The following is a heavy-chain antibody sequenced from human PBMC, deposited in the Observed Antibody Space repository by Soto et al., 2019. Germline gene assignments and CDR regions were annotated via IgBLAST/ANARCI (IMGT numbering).Heavy chain of an antibody. CDR3: AGGADSRGYH. Sequence: EVQLVESGGGLVQPGGSLRLSCAATGFTFSSYWMHWVRQVPGKGLVWVSRISSDGSSTTYANSVKGRFTISRDNAKNTLYLQMDGLRAEDTAVYYCAGGADSRGYHWGQGTLVTVSS. CDR1: GFTFSSYW. V-gene: IGHV3-74*03. D-gene: IGHD3-22*01. CDR2: ISSDGSST. J-gene: IGHJ4*02.